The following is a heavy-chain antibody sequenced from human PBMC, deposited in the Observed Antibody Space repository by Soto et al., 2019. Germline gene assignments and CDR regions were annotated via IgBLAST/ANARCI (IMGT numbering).Heavy chain of an antibody. V-gene: IGHV1-69*01. D-gene: IGHD3-22*01. CDR2: IIPIFGTA. CDR3: ARGIVVVTHYYYYGMDV. CDR1: GGTFSSYA. J-gene: IGHJ6*02. Sequence: QVQLVQSGAAVKKPGSSVKVSCKASGGTFSSYAISWVRQDPGQGLEWMGGIIPIFGTANYAQKFQGRVTITADESTSTAYMEMSSLRSEDTDVYYCARGIVVVTHYYYYGMDVWGQGTTVTVSS.